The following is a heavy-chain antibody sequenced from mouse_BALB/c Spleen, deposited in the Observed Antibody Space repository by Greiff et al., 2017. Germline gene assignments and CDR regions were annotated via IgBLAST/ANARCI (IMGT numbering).Heavy chain of an antibody. Sequence: EVKLVESGGGLVKPGGSLKLSCAASGFTFSSYAMSWVRQSPEKRLEWVAEISSGGSYTYYPDTVTGRFTISRDNAKNTLYLEMSSLRSEDTAMYYCAREGRYGNDAMDYWGQGTSVTVSS. CDR1: GFTFSSYA. D-gene: IGHD2-2*01. CDR2: ISSGGSYT. J-gene: IGHJ4*01. V-gene: IGHV5-9-4*01. CDR3: AREGRYGNDAMDY.